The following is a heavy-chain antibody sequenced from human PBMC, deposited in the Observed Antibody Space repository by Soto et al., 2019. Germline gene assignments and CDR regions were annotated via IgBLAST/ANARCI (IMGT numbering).Heavy chain of an antibody. CDR2: FIPVYRTL. J-gene: IGHJ4*02. CDR3: ATGVIWIGYFTVDS. Sequence: QVLLVQSGAEVKKHGSSVKISCKASGGSFGNSAINWVRQTPGQGLEWLGGFIPVYRTLNYAQKFQGRVTITADESTGTAYMTLSSLASNDTAVYYCATGVIWIGYFTVDSWGQGTRVTVSS. V-gene: IGHV1-69*01. CDR1: GGSFGNSA. D-gene: IGHD3-3*01.